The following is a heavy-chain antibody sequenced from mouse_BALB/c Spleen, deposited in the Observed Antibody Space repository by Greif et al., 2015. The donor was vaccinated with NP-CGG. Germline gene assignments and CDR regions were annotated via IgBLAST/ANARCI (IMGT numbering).Heavy chain of an antibody. V-gene: IGHV1-84*02. CDR2: IYPGSGNT. CDR1: GYTFTDYY. J-gene: IGHJ4*01. Sequence: QVQLQQSGPELVKPGASVKISCKASGYTFTDYYINWVKQKPGQGLEWIGWIYPGSGNTKHNEEFKGKATLTVDTSSSTAYMQLSSLTSEDTAVYFCARRTGTEAMDYWGQGTSVTVSS. CDR3: ARRTGTEAMDY. D-gene: IGHD4-1*01.